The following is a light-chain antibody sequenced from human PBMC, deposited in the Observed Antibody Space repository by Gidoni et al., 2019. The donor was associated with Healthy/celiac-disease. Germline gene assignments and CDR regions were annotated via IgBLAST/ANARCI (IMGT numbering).Light chain of an antibody. J-gene: IGKJ5*01. Sequence: EIVLTQSPATLSLSPGERATLSCRASQSVSSYLAWYQQKPGQAPRLLIYDASNRATGIPARFSGSGSGTDFTLTISSLEPEDVAVYYCQQRSNWHRITFGQGTRLEIK. CDR3: QQRSNWHRIT. CDR1: QSVSSY. CDR2: DAS. V-gene: IGKV3-11*01.